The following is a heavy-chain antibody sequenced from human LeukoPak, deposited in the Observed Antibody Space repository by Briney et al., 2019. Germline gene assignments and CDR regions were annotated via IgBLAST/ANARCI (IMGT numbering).Heavy chain of an antibody. Sequence: ASVKVSCKVSGYTLTELSMHWVRQAPGKGLEWMGGFDPEDGETIYAQKFQGRVTMTEDTSTDTAYMELSSLRSEDTAVYYCATDHYFYYGSGSYHYWGQGTLVTVSS. CDR1: GYTLTELS. J-gene: IGHJ4*02. V-gene: IGHV1-24*01. CDR2: FDPEDGET. CDR3: ATDHYFYYGSGSYHY. D-gene: IGHD3-10*01.